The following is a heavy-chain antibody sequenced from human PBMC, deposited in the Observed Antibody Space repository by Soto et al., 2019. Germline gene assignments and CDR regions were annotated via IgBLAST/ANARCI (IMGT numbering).Heavy chain of an antibody. CDR3: ARGLRVAAAATGGGY. V-gene: IGHV3-11*01. CDR1: GFTFSDYY. CDR2: ISSSGSTI. Sequence: QVQPVESGGGLVKPGGSLRLSCAASGFTFSDYYMSWIRQAPGKGLEWFSYISSSGSTIYYADSVKGRFTISRDNAKNSLYLQMNSLSVEDTAVYYCARGLRVAAAATGGGYWGQGTLVTVSS. J-gene: IGHJ4*02. D-gene: IGHD6-13*01.